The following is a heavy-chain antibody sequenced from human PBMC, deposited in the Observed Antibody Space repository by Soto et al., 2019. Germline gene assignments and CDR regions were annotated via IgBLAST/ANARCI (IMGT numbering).Heavy chain of an antibody. D-gene: IGHD1-26*01. J-gene: IGHJ4*02. CDR2: LTDSGGST. CDR1: GFTFSSYA. Sequence: GGSLRLSCAASGFTFSSYAMSWVRQAPGKGLEWVSALTDSGGSTYYADSVKGRFTISRDNSKNTLYLQMNSLRAEDTAVYYCAKKSSGNSYFYFDYWGQGALVTVSS. CDR3: AKKSSGNSYFYFDY. V-gene: IGHV3-23*01.